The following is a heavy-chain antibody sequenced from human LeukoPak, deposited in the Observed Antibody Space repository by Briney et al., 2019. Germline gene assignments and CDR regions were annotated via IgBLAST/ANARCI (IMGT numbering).Heavy chain of an antibody. J-gene: IGHJ6*02. Sequence: PSETLSLTCAVYGGTFSGYYWSWIRQPPGKGLEWIGEINHSGSTNYNPSPKSRVTISVDTSKNQFSLKLSSVTAADTAVYYCARGDWHSTKPPYYYYYGMDVWGQGTTVTVSS. CDR2: INHSGST. D-gene: IGHD2-2*01. V-gene: IGHV4-34*01. CDR3: ARGDWHSTKPPYYYYYGMDV. CDR1: GGTFSGYY.